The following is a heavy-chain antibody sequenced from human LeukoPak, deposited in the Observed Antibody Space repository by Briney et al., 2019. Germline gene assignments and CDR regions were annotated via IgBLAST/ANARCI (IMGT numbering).Heavy chain of an antibody. CDR3: ARDPGADYYDSSGSAAF. D-gene: IGHD3-22*01. J-gene: IGHJ4*02. V-gene: IGHV1-18*01. Sequence: ASVKVSCKASGYTFTSYGISWVRQAPGQGLEGMGWISAYNGNTNYAQKLQGRVTMTTDTSTSTAYMELRSLRSDDTAVYYCARDPGADYYDSSGSAAFWGQGTLVTVSS. CDR2: ISAYNGNT. CDR1: GYTFTSYG.